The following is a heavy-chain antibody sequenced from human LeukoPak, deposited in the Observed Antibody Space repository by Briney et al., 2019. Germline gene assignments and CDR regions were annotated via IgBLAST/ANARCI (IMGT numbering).Heavy chain of an antibody. CDR3: AKDKGWGYSTYDFYGMDV. CDR2: FDGNGPNT. D-gene: IGHD1-26*01. CDR1: GFTFSSFA. J-gene: IGHJ6*02. V-gene: IGHV3-23*01. Sequence: PGGSLRLSCAASGFTFSSFAMTWVRQAPGKGLEWVSGFDGNGPNTYYADSVKGRFTISRDNSKNTLYLQMNSLRAEDTAVYYCAKDKGWGYSTYDFYGMDVWGQGTTVTVSS.